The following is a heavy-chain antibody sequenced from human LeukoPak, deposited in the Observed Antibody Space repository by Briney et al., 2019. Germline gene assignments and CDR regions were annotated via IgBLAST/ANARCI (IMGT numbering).Heavy chain of an antibody. CDR3: AKNVNGGNWYYFDY. Sequence: PGGSLRLSCAASGFTFSSYAMTWVRQAPGKGLEWVSAIIGSGRNTYYADSVKGRFTISRDNSKNTLYMQMNSLRAEDAAVYYCAKNVNGGNWYYFDYWGQGTLATVSS. CDR2: IIGSGRNT. D-gene: IGHD1-20*01. J-gene: IGHJ4*02. V-gene: IGHV3-23*01. CDR1: GFTFSSYA.